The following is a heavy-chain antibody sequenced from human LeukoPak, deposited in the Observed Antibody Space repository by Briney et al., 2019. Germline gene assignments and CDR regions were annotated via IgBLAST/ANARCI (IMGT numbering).Heavy chain of an antibody. CDR3: AKDRGGRWLQFVY. CDR1: GFTFSSYA. D-gene: IGHD5-24*01. Sequence: GGSLRLSCAASGFTFSSYAMSWVRQAPGKGLEWVSTVSGSAATTYYADSVKGRFTTSRDNSKNTLYLQMNSLRAEDTAVYYCAKDRGGRWLQFVYWGQGTLVTVSS. J-gene: IGHJ4*02. CDR2: VSGSAATT. V-gene: IGHV3-23*01.